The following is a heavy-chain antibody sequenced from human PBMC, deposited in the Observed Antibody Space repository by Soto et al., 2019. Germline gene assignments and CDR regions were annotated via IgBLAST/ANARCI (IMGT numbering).Heavy chain of an antibody. CDR3: GRGRRESNAWGSYYSGMDV. CDR2: INHNGST. V-gene: IGHV4-34*01. Sequence: QVQLQQWGAGLLKPSETLSLTCAIYGGSFSNYYWNWIRQPPGKGLEWMGKINHNGSTNYSPSLKSRLTITVAPSKHPFSLALSAVSDAPTAVYFWGRGRRESNAWGSYYSGMDVWGPGTTVTVSS. J-gene: IGHJ6*02. D-gene: IGHD7-27*01. CDR1: GGSFSNYY.